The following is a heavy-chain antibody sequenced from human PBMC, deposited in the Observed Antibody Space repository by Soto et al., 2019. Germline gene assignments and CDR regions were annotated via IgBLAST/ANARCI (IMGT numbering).Heavy chain of an antibody. Sequence: LRLSCAASGIPFSSSWMTWVRQAPGKGLECVASIKPDGTEKYYLDSVRGRFTISRDNAKESLFLQMNSLRAEDTAVYYCARARYWGQGTLVTVSS. CDR2: IKPDGTEK. CDR3: ARARY. V-gene: IGHV3-7*01. J-gene: IGHJ4*02. CDR1: GIPFSSSW.